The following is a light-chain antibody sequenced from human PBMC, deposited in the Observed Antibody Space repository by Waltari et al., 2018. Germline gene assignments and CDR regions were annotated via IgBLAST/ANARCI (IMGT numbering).Light chain of an antibody. Sequence: EIGLTQSPGTASLSPGERVPLSCRASQSVGSSSLAWYQQKPGQAPRLVIYRASRRATGIPDRFSGSGSGTDFSLTISRLEPEDFAVYYCQQHGTLPATFGQGTKVEIK. CDR3: QQHGTLPAT. CDR2: RAS. CDR1: QSVGSSS. V-gene: IGKV3-20*01. J-gene: IGKJ1*01.